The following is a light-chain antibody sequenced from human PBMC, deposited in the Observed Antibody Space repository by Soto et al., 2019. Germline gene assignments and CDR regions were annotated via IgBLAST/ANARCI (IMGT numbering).Light chain of an antibody. J-gene: IGKJ1*01. CDR1: QSVTSTY. CDR3: LQFANSPCT. CDR2: GAS. V-gene: IGKV3-20*01. Sequence: EIVLTQSPGTLSLSPGERATLSCRASQSVTSTYLAWYQQQPGQAPRLLIYGASSRATGVPDRFRGSGSGTDFTLTISRLEAEDFAVFYWLQFANSPCTFGQGTKVEIK.